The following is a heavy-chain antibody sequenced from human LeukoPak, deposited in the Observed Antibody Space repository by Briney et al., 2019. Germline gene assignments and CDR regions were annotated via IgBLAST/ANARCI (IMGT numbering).Heavy chain of an antibody. J-gene: IGHJ4*02. CDR3: ASPLMIAAAGIYYFDY. CDR1: GYTFTSYA. Sequence: ASVKVSCKASGYTFTSYAMHWVRQAPGQRLEWMGWINAGNGNTKYSQKFQGRVTITRDTSASTAYMELSSLRSEDTAVYYCASPLMIAAAGIYYFDYWGRGTLVTVSS. CDR2: INAGNGNT. D-gene: IGHD6-13*01. V-gene: IGHV1-3*01.